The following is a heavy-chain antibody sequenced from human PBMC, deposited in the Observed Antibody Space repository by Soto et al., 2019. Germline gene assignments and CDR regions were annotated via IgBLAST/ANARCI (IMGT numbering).Heavy chain of an antibody. D-gene: IGHD2-15*01. J-gene: IGHJ5*02. V-gene: IGHV1-46*01. Sequence: MALALQNTGQRVEWMGIINPSGGSTSYAQKFQGRVTMTRDTSTSTVYMELSSLRSEDTAVYYCASAGRYCSGGSCYSNWFDPWGREPWSPSPQ. CDR3: ASAGRYCSGGSCYSNWFDP. CDR2: INPSGGST.